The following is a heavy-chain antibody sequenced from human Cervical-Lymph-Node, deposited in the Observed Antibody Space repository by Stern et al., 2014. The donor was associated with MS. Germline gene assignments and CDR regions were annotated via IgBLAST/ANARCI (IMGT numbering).Heavy chain of an antibody. CDR3: AKDTLQGYPYGPDVFDY. Sequence: QLVQSGGGLIQPGRSLRLSCAASGFTLEDYTMHWVRQAPGKGLEWVSGISWNSGSIGYADSVQGRFTISRNNAKNSLFLQMSSLRPEDTAIYYCAKDTLQGYPYGPDVFDYWGQGTLVTVSS. CDR2: ISWNSGSI. D-gene: IGHD5-18*01. J-gene: IGHJ4*02. CDR1: GFTLEDYT. V-gene: IGHV3-9*01.